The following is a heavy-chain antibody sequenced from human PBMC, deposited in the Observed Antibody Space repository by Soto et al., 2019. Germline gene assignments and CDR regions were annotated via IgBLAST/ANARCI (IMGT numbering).Heavy chain of an antibody. D-gene: IGHD6-19*01. CDR2: IIPIFGTA. J-gene: IGHJ4*02. CDR3: AVGYSSGGRTWLRFVHGKFDY. Sequence: GASVKVSCKASGGTFSSYAISWVRQAPGQGLEWMGGIIPIFGTANYAQKFQGRVTITADESTSTAYMELSSLRSEDTAVYYCAVGYSSGGRTWLRFVHGKFDYWGQGTLVTVSS. V-gene: IGHV1-69*13. CDR1: GGTFSSYA.